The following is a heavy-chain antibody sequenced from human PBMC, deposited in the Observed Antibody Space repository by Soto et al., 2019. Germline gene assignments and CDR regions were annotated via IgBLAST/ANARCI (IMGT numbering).Heavy chain of an antibody. D-gene: IGHD3-22*01. CDR2: IFYSGGP. CDR1: GGSILDSTYY. CDR3: ARQASGYYYGWFDP. Sequence: QLLLQESGPGLVKPSETLSLTCTVSGGSILDSTYYWAWIRPSPGKGLEWIGTIFYSGGPFYTPSLKSRVTMSVDTSNNQFSLKLSSVTAADTAVYYCARQASGYYYGWFDPWGQGTLVTVSS. J-gene: IGHJ5*02. V-gene: IGHV4-39*01.